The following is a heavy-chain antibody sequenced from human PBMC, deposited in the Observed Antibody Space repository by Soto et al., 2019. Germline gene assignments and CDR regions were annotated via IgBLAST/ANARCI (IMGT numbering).Heavy chain of an antibody. Sequence: PSETLSLTCTVSGGSISSYYWSWIRQPPGKGLEWIGYIYYSGSTNYNPSLKSRVTISVDTSKNQFSLKLSSVTAADTAVYYCARGYCSGGSCFSGDYWGQGTLVTVSS. CDR1: GGSISSYY. CDR3: ARGYCSGGSCFSGDY. J-gene: IGHJ4*02. CDR2: IYYSGST. D-gene: IGHD2-15*01. V-gene: IGHV4-59*01.